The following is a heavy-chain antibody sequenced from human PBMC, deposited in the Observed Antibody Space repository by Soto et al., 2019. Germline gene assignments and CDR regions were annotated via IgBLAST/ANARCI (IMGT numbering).Heavy chain of an antibody. V-gene: IGHV3-73*01. Sequence: PGGSLRLSCAASGFTFSGSAMHWVRQASGKGLEWVGRIRSKANSYATAYAASVKGRFTISRDDSKNTAYLQMNSLKTEDTAVYYCIRPLLLDYYDCSEFDYWGQGTLVTVSS. D-gene: IGHD3-22*01. J-gene: IGHJ4*02. CDR1: GFTFSGSA. CDR2: IRSKANSYAT. CDR3: IRPLLLDYYDCSEFDY.